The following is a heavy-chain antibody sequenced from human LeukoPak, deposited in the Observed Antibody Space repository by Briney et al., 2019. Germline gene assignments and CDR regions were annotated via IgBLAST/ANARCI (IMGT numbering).Heavy chain of an antibody. J-gene: IGHJ6*02. D-gene: IGHD2-21*02. Sequence: GESLKISCKASGYSFSNYWIAWVRQMPGKGLEWMGYIYPGDSTIRYNPSFQGQVTMSVDRSISTAYLQWNSLKASDSAMYYCARRSYCDGDCTLKAYLYHGLDVWGQGTTVTV. CDR1: GYSFSNYW. V-gene: IGHV5-51*01. CDR3: ARRSYCDGDCTLKAYLYHGLDV. CDR2: IYPGDSTI.